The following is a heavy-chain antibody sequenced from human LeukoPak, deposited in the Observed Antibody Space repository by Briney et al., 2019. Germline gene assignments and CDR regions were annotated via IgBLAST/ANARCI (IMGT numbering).Heavy chain of an antibody. V-gene: IGHV4-59*01. J-gene: IGHJ4*02. Sequence: PSETLSLTCTVSGGSISSYYWSWIRQPPGKGLEWIGYIYYSGSTNYNPSLKSRVTISVDTSKNQFSLKLSSVTAADTAVYYCARMGGMVRGVEDGYWGQGTLVTVSS. CDR1: GGSISSYY. D-gene: IGHD3-10*01. CDR2: IYYSGST. CDR3: ARMGGMVRGVEDGY.